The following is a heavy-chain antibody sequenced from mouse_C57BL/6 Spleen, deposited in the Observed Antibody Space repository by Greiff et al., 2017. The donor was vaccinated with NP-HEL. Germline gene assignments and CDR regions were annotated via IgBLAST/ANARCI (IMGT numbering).Heavy chain of an antibody. D-gene: IGHD1-1*01. CDR2: INPNNGGT. CDR3: AKKTGVASYWYFDV. Sequence: EVQLQQSGPELVKPGASVKMSCKASGYTFTDYNMHWVKQSHGKSLEWIGYINPNNGGTSYNQKFKGKATLTVNKSSSTAYMELRSLTSEDSAVYYCAKKTGVASYWYFDVWGTGTTVTVSS. J-gene: IGHJ1*03. CDR1: GYTFTDYN. V-gene: IGHV1-22*01.